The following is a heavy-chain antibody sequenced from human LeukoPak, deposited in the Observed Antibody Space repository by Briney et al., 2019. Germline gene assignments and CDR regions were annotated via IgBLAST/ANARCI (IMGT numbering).Heavy chain of an antibody. Sequence: GSPVRVSCKASGGTFSSYAISWVRQAPGQGLEWMGRIIPILGIANYAQKFQGRVTITADKSTSTAYMELSSLRSEDTAVYYCARVDTAMVIDYWGQGTLVTVSS. CDR3: ARVDTAMVIDY. D-gene: IGHD5-18*01. CDR1: GGTFSSYA. J-gene: IGHJ4*02. CDR2: IIPILGIA. V-gene: IGHV1-69*04.